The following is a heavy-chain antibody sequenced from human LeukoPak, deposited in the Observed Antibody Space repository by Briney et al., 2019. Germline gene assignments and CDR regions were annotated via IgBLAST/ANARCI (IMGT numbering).Heavy chain of an antibody. J-gene: IGHJ4*02. Sequence: PGGSLRLSCAASGFTFSSYSMNWVHQAPGKGLEWVSSISSSSSYIYYADSVKGRFTISRDNAKNSLYLQMNSLRAEDTAVYYCARAPYGDLYYFDYWGQGTLVTVSS. CDR3: ARAPYGDLYYFDY. V-gene: IGHV3-21*01. CDR2: ISSSSSYI. CDR1: GFTFSSYS. D-gene: IGHD4-17*01.